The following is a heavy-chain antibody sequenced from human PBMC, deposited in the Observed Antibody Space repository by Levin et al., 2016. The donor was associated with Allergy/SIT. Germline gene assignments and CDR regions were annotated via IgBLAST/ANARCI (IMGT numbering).Heavy chain of an antibody. Sequence: SETLSLTCAVYGGSFSGYYWSWIRQPPGKGLEWIGEINHSGSTNYNPSLKSRVTISVDTSKNQFSLKLSSVTAADTAVYYCARRGRHRYGSGSPYWYFDLWGRGTLVTVSS. V-gene: IGHV4-34*01. CDR2: INHSGST. CDR1: GGSFSGYY. CDR3: ARRGRHRYGSGSPYWYFDL. J-gene: IGHJ2*01. D-gene: IGHD3-10*01.